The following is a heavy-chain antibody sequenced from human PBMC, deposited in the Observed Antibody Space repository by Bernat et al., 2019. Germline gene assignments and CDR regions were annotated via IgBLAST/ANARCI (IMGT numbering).Heavy chain of an antibody. CDR2: INHSGST. V-gene: IGHV4-34*01. D-gene: IGHD1-26*01. Sequence: QVQLQQWGAGLLKPSETLSLTCAVYGGSFSGYHWSWILQPPGKGLEWIGEINHSGSTNYNPSLKSRVTIAVGKAKNQCSRKLRSMTAADTAVYYCARGGGFQGELAGWFDPWGQGTLVTVSS. CDR3: ARGGGFQGELAGWFDP. CDR1: GGSFSGYH. J-gene: IGHJ5*02.